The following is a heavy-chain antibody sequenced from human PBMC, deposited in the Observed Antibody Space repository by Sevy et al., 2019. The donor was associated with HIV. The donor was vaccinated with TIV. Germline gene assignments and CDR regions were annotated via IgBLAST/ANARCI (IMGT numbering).Heavy chain of an antibody. CDR2: VYSGGAT. Sequence: GGSLRLSCAVSGFTLTNEFFSWVRQAPGKGLEWVAVVYSGGATYYADSVKGRFTISRDKSKGTPYLQMKSLRAEDTAVYYCARVGYCRGGTCFSGFYYAMDVWGQGTTVTVSS. CDR3: ARVGYCRGGTCFSGFYYAMDV. V-gene: IGHV3-53*01. D-gene: IGHD2-15*01. CDR1: GFTLTNEF. J-gene: IGHJ6*02.